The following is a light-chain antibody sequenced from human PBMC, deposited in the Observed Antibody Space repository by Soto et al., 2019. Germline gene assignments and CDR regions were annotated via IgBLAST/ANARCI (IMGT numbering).Light chain of an antibody. CDR2: KAT. Sequence: DIQMTQSPSTLSASVGDEVTITCRASQSIGSWLAWYQQKPGKAPKLLIYKATNLQSGVPSRFSGSGSGTDFSLTISSLQPVDSATYFCQQYNDFQYTFGPGTKLEI. V-gene: IGKV1-5*03. CDR1: QSIGSW. J-gene: IGKJ2*01. CDR3: QQYNDFQYT.